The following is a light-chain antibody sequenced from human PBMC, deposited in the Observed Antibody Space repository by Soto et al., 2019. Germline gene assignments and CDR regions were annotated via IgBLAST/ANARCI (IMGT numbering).Light chain of an antibody. CDR2: GAS. CDR3: QQYNNWPFT. CDR1: QSVSSN. Sequence: EIVMTQSPATLSVSPGERATLSCRASQSVSSNLAWYQQKPGQAPTLLIYGASTRATGIPARCSGSGSGTEITLTISSLQSDDFAAYYWQQYNNWPFTVGPGTKVDSK. J-gene: IGKJ3*01. V-gene: IGKV3-15*01.